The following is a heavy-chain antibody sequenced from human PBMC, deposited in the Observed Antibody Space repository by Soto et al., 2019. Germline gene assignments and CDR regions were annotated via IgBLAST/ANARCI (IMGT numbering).Heavy chain of an antibody. V-gene: IGHV4-34*01. CDR1: DGNCRGYY. CDR3: ARVRCSGGSCYSDSDY. CDR2: INHSGST. Sequence: SETQSHTSTVDDGNCRGYYWSCIRQPPGKGLEWVGEINHSGSTNYNPSLKSRVTISVDTSKNQFSLKLSSVTAADTAVYYCARVRCSGGSCYSDSDYWGQGTLVTVSS. D-gene: IGHD2-15*01. J-gene: IGHJ4*02.